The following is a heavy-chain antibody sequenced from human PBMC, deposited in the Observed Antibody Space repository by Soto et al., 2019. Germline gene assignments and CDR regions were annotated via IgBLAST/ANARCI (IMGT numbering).Heavy chain of an antibody. D-gene: IGHD5-12*01. CDR1: GGSISSYY. Sequence: SETLSLTCTVSGGSISSYYWSWIRQPPGKGLEWIGYIYYSGSTNYNPSLKSRVTISVDTSKNQFSLKLSSVTAADTAVYYCARGGGGYDVSCFDYWGQGTLVTVSS. CDR2: IYYSGST. V-gene: IGHV4-59*01. CDR3: ARGGGGYDVSCFDY. J-gene: IGHJ4*02.